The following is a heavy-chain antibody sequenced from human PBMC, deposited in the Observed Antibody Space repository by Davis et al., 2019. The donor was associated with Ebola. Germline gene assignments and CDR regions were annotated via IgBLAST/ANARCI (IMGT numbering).Heavy chain of an antibody. CDR1: EFTFSGYW. V-gene: IGHV3-7*03. Sequence: PGGSLRLSCAASEFTFSGYWMTWVRQAPGQGLEWVANIKQDGSEKYYVDSVKGRFIISRDNAKNSLSLQMNSLRAEDTAVYYCASQLARYSSSGMDVWGQGTTVTVSS. CDR2: IKQDGSEK. CDR3: ASQLARYSSSGMDV. J-gene: IGHJ6*02. D-gene: IGHD6-13*01.